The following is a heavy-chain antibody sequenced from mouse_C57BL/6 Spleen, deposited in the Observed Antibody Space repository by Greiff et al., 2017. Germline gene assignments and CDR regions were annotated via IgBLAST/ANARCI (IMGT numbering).Heavy chain of an antibody. J-gene: IGHJ2*01. D-gene: IGHD2-5*01. CDR3: ARAYYSNRGYFDY. V-gene: IGHV1-26*01. CDR1: GYTFTDYY. CDR2: INPNNGGT. Sequence: EVQLQQSGPELVKPGASVKISCKASGYTFTDYYMNWVKQSHGKSLEWIGDINPNNGGTSYNQKFKGKATLTVDKSSSTAYMELRSLTSEDSAVYYCARAYYSNRGYFDYWGQGTTLTVSS.